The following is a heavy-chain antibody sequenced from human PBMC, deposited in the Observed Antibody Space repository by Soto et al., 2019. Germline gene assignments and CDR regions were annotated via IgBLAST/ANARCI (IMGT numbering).Heavy chain of an antibody. CDR3: ARGINYYDSGDDAFDI. CDR1: GYTFISYD. CDR2: MNPNSGNT. J-gene: IGHJ3*02. D-gene: IGHD3-10*01. Sequence: QVQLVQSGAEVKKPGASVKVSCKASGYTFISYDIKWVRQATGQGLEWMGWMNPNSGNTGYAQKFQGRVTMTRNTSISTAYMELSSLRSEDTAVYYCARGINYYDSGDDAFDIWGQGTMVTVSS. V-gene: IGHV1-8*01.